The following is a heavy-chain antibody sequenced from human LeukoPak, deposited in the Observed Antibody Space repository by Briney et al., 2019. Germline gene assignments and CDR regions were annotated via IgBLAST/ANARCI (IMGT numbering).Heavy chain of an antibody. J-gene: IGHJ3*02. CDR2: IIPILGIA. CDR3: ARDPSGSYYLAAFDI. D-gene: IGHD1-26*01. CDR1: GGTFSSYA. Sequence: SVKVSCKASGGTFSSYAISWVRQAPGQGLEWMGRIIPILGIANYAQKFQGRVTITADKSTSTAYMELSSLRSEDTAVYYCARDPSGSYYLAAFDIWGQGTMVTVSS. V-gene: IGHV1-69*04.